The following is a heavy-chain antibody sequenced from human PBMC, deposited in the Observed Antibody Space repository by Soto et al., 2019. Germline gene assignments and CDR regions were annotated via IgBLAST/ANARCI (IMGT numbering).Heavy chain of an antibody. Sequence: SETLSLTCTVSDGSISSADFFWTWLRQPPGKGLEWLGYIYYSGATYYSPSLKGRLIISIDTSRNQFSLSLNSVTAADTAVYFCAREPYLPMARNDFWGQGAQVTAPQ. CDR2: IYYSGAT. V-gene: IGHV4-30-4*01. D-gene: IGHD3-10*01. CDR3: AREPYLPMARNDF. J-gene: IGHJ4*02. CDR1: DGSISSADFF.